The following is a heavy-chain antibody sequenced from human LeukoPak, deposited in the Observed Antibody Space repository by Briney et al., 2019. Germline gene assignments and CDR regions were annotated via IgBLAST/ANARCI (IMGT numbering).Heavy chain of an antibody. CDR2: IYYSGST. V-gene: IGHV4-39*02. J-gene: IGHJ4*02. CDR3: ARGRRWQQSPFDY. Sequence: PSETLSLTCTVSGGSISSSSYYWGWIRQPPGKGLEWIGSIYYSGSTYYNPSLKSRVTISVDTSKNHFSLKVSSVTAADTAVYYCARGRRWQQSPFDYWGQGTLVTVSS. CDR1: GGSISSSSYY. D-gene: IGHD5-24*01.